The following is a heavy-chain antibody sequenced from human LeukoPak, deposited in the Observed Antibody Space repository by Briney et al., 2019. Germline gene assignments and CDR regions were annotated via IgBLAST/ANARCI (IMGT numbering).Heavy chain of an antibody. V-gene: IGHV3-30-3*01. CDR1: GFTFSSYA. Sequence: PGRSLRLSCAASGFTFSSYAMHWVRQAPGKGLEWVAVISYDGSNKYYADSVKGRFTISRDNSKDTLYLQMNSLRAEDTAVYYCARGGIRPNSRGTYTPFDYWGQGTLVTVSS. J-gene: IGHJ4*02. CDR3: ARGGIRPNSRGTYTPFDY. D-gene: IGHD1-26*01. CDR2: ISYDGSNK.